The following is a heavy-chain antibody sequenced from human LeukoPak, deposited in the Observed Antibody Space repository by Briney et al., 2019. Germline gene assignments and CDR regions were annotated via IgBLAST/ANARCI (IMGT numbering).Heavy chain of an antibody. J-gene: IGHJ4*02. CDR3: AKLYDILTGYRGWFDY. CDR1: GFSFTNAW. Sequence: GGSLRLSCAASGFSFTNAWMSWVRQAPGKGLEWVAVISYDGNTKNDADSVKGRFTISRDNSKNTLYLQMNSLRAEDTAVYYCAKLYDILTGYRGWFDYWGQGTLVTVSS. V-gene: IGHV3-30*18. CDR2: ISYDGNTK. D-gene: IGHD3-9*01.